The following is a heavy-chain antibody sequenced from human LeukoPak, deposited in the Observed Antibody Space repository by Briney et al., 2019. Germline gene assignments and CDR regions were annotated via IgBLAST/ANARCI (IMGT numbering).Heavy chain of an antibody. D-gene: IGHD3-22*01. CDR2: IKEDGSEK. CDR1: GFTFSNYW. Sequence: GGSLRLSCAASGFTFSNYWMSWVRQAPGKGLEWVANIKEDGSEKYYVDSVKGRFTISRDNAKNSLYLQMNSLRAEDTAVYYCARMIDDPSIDYWGQGTLVTVSS. CDR3: ARMIDDPSIDY. V-gene: IGHV3-7*04. J-gene: IGHJ4*02.